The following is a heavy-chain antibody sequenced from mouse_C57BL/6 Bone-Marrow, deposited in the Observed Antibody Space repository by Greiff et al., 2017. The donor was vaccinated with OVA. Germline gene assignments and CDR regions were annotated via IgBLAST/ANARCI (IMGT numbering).Heavy chain of an antibody. V-gene: IGHV5-6*02. CDR1: GFTFSSYG. J-gene: IGHJ3*01. D-gene: IGHD2-3*01. CDR2: ISSGGSYT. CDR3: ASRRWTAWFAY. Sequence: EVKLVESGGDLVKPGGSLKLSCAASGFTFSSYGMSWVRQTPDKRLEWVATISSGGSYTYYPDSVKGRFTISRDNAKNTLYLQMSSLKSEDTAMYYCASRRWTAWFAYWGQGTLVTVSA.